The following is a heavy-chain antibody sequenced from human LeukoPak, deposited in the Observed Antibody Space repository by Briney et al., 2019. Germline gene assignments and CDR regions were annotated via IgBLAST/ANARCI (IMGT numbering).Heavy chain of an antibody. CDR1: GYTFTSYD. D-gene: IGHD3-22*01. J-gene: IGHJ4*02. V-gene: IGHV1-8*01. CDR2: MNPNSGNT. CDR3: ARCHFTTRALGY. Sequence: ASVKVSRKASGYTFTSYDINWVRQATGQGLEWMGWMNPNSGNTGYAQKFQGRVTMTRNTSISTAYMELSSLRSEDTAVYYCARCHFTTRALGYWGQGTLVTVSS.